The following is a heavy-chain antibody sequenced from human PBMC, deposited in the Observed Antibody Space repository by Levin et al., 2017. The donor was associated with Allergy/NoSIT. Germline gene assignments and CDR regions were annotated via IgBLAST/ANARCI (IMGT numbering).Heavy chain of an antibody. D-gene: IGHD6-13*01. J-gene: IGHJ4*02. CDR3: ARKPLAAAGSDFDY. Sequence: GESLKISCKASGYTFTSYDINWVRQATGQGLEWMGWMNPNSGNTGYAQKFQGRVTMTRNTSISTAYMELSSLRSEDTAVYYCARKPLAAAGSDFDYWGQGTLVTVSS. V-gene: IGHV1-8*01. CDR1: GYTFTSYD. CDR2: MNPNSGNT.